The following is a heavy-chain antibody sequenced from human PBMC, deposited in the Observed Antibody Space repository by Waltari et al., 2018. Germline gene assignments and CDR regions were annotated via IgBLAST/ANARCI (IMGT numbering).Heavy chain of an antibody. CDR3: ARNGSDFSFDQ. CDR1: GFNSGNYW. Sequence: ELQLVESGGGLVKPGGSRGPSGAALGFNSGNYWMHWVRQAPGKGLVWVSRINNDGTSVTYADSVKGRFTISRDNAKNTLYLKLDSVRADDAAVYFCARNGSDFSFDQWGQGTRVTVSS. D-gene: IGHD3-3*01. V-gene: IGHV3-74*03. J-gene: IGHJ4*02. CDR2: INNDGTSV.